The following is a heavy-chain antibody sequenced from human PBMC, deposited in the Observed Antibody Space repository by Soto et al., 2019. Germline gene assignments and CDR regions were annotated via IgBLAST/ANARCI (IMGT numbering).Heavy chain of an antibody. CDR2: ITGSSSYI. V-gene: IGHV3-21*06. J-gene: IGHJ6*02. Sequence: EVLLLESGGELVQPGGSLRLSCAASGFIFSSHNMNWVRQAPGKGLEWVSSITGSSSYIFYADSVKGRFTISRDNAKNTVYLQVNSLRAEDTGVYYCARLVASETGYGMDVWGQGTTVTVSS. CDR3: ARLVASETGYGMDV. CDR1: GFIFSSHN. D-gene: IGHD3-9*01.